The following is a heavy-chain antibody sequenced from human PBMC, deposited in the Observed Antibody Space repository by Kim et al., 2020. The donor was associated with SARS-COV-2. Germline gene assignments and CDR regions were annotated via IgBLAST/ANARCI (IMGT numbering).Heavy chain of an antibody. J-gene: IGHJ4*02. V-gene: IGHV3-74*01. D-gene: IGHD3-10*01. CDR1: GFTFSSYW. Sequence: GGSQRLSCAASGFTFSSYWMHWVRQAPGKGLVWVSRINSDGSSTSYADSVKGRFTISRDNAKNTLYLQMNSLRAEDTAVYYCARGAYGSGSYYKGTDYWGQGTLVTVSS. CDR3: ARGAYGSGSYYKGTDY. CDR2: INSDGSST.